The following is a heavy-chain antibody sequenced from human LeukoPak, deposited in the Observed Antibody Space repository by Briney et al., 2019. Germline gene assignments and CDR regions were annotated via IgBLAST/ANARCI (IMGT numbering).Heavy chain of an antibody. D-gene: IGHD2-21*01. J-gene: IGHJ6*03. CDR1: SYSFTSYG. V-gene: IGHV1-18*01. Sequence: GASVKVSCRASSYSFTSYGINWVRQAPGQGLEWMGWISGYNGDRNYAQKLQDRVTMTTDTSTSTAYMELRGLRSDDTAVYYCARAAIYCYYMDVWGKGTTVTVSS. CDR3: ARAAIYCYYMDV. CDR2: ISGYNGDR.